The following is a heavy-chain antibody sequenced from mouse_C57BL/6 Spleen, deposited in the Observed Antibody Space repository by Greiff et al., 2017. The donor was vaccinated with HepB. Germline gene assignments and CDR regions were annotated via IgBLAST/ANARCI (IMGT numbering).Heavy chain of an antibody. CDR3: ARSNYGSPDY. Sequence: VQLQQSGPELVKPGASVKISCKASGYAFSSSWMNWVKQRPGKGLEWIGRIYPGDGDTNYNGKFKGKATLTADKSSSTAYMQLSSLTSEDSAVYFCARSNYGSPDYCGQGTTLTVSS. CDR2: IYPGDGDT. CDR1: GYAFSSSW. V-gene: IGHV1-82*01. D-gene: IGHD1-1*01. J-gene: IGHJ2*01.